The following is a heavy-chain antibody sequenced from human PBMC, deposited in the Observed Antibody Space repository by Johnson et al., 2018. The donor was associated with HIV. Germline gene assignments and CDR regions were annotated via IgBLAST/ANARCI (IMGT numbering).Heavy chain of an antibody. D-gene: IGHD6-19*01. Sequence: VQLVESGGGVVQPGRSLRLSCAASGFTFSNYWMHWVRQAPGKGLVWVSRMNGDGRSTTYADSVKGRFTISRDNSKNTLYLQMNSLRAEDTAVFYCTYSSAWSPGAFDIWGQGTMVTVSS. CDR3: TYSSAWSPGAFDI. J-gene: IGHJ3*02. CDR2: MNGDGRST. V-gene: IGHV3-74*02. CDR1: GFTFSNYW.